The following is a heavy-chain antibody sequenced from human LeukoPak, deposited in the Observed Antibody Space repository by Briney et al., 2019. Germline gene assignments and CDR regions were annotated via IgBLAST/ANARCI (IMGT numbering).Heavy chain of an antibody. D-gene: IGHD7-27*01. CDR1: GGSISSGSYY. CDR3: ARDLGPYNWFDP. V-gene: IGHV4-61*09. J-gene: IGHJ5*02. Sequence: SETLSLTCTVSGGSISSGSYYWSWIRQPAGKGLEWIGHIYTSGNGNYNPSLKSRVTISIDTSKNQFSLKLSSVTAADTALYYCARDLGPYNWFDPWGQGTLVTVSS. CDR2: IYTSGNG.